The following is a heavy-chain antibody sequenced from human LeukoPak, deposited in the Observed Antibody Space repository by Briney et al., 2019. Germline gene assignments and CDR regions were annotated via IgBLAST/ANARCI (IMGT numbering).Heavy chain of an antibody. CDR1: GGSISSGTISSYY. Sequence: SETLSLTCTVSGGSISSGTISSYYWSWVRQPAGKGLEWIGRIYTSGTTNYNPSLKSRVTMSVDTSKNQFSLALNSVTAADTAVYYCARGAPSDYWGQGTLATVSS. CDR2: IYTSGTT. V-gene: IGHV4-61*02. CDR3: ARGAPSDY. J-gene: IGHJ4*02.